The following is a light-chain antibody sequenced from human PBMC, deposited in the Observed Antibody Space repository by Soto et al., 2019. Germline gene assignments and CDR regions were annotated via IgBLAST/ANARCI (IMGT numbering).Light chain of an antibody. J-gene: IGKJ2*01. CDR1: QSVTNN. CDR3: QQYNNSPEYT. V-gene: IGKV3-15*01. Sequence: EIVMTQSPATLSVSPGDTATLSCRASQSVTNNLAWYQQKPGQAPRLLISGASTRATGVPARFSGSGSGTEFTLTISSLQSEDFAVYFCQQYNNSPEYTFGQGTKLEIK. CDR2: GAS.